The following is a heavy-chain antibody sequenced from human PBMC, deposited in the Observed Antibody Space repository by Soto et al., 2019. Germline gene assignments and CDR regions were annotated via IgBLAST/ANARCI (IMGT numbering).Heavy chain of an antibody. Sequence: GGSLRLSCAASGFTFSSYSMNWVRQAPGKGLEWVSSISSSSSYIYYADSVKGRFTISRDNAKNSLYLQMNSLRAEDTAVYYCARDHLVVPAAPILFRPRGAFDIWGQGTMVTVSS. D-gene: IGHD2-2*01. CDR1: GFTFSSYS. J-gene: IGHJ3*02. V-gene: IGHV3-21*01. CDR2: ISSSSSYI. CDR3: ARDHLVVPAAPILFRPRGAFDI.